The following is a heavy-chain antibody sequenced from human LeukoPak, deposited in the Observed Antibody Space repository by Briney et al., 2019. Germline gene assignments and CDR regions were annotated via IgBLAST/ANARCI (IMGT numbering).Heavy chain of an antibody. CDR3: AKFCLDCSGGSCYSASRGAFDI. CDR2: IKQDGSEK. V-gene: IGHV3-7*01. Sequence: GSLRLSCAASGFTFSTYWMSWVRQAPGKGLEWVANIKQDGSEKYYVDSVKGRFTISRDNSKNTLYLQMNSLRAEDTAVYYCAKFCLDCSGGSCYSASRGAFDIWGQGTMVTVS. J-gene: IGHJ3*02. D-gene: IGHD2-15*01. CDR1: GFTFSTYW.